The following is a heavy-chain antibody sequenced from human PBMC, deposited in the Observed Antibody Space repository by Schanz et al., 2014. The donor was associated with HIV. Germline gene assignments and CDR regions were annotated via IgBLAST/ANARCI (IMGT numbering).Heavy chain of an antibody. CDR3: ARGGIWEWDQPDFDY. J-gene: IGHJ4*02. CDR2: IWYDGRNK. V-gene: IGHV3-30*04. Sequence: VKLSESGGGLVQPGGSLRLSCVASGFTFSTYAMSWVRQAPGKGLEWVVVIWYDGRNKYYADSVKGRFTISRDNSKNTLYLQMNSLRADDTAVYYCARGGIWEWDQPDFDYWGQGTLVTVSS. CDR1: GFTFSTYA. D-gene: IGHD2-15*01.